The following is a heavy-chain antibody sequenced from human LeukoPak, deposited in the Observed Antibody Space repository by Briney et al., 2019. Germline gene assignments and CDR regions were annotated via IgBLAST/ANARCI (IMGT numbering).Heavy chain of an antibody. Sequence: GGSLRLSCAASGFTFSNYGMHWVRQAPGKGLEWVAVIWYDGSKKYYVDSVKGRFTISREGSENTLYLQMNSLRAEDTAVYYCARDLCSTTSCLDYWGQGTLVTVSS. V-gene: IGHV3-33*01. D-gene: IGHD2-2*01. J-gene: IGHJ4*02. CDR1: GFTFSNYG. CDR2: IWYDGSKK. CDR3: ARDLCSTTSCLDY.